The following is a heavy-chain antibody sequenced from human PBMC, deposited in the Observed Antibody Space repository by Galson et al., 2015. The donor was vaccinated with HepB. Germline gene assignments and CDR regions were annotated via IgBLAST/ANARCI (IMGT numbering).Heavy chain of an antibody. Sequence: SVKVSCKASGYTFTNYAINWVRQAPGQGLEWMGWINTNTGEPTYAQAFTGRFVFSLDTSVTPAHLQISSLKPEDTAVYYCARVTSTHNFGRSRYSFYYYGMDVWDPGTTVAVPS. CDR2: INTNTGEP. CDR1: GYTFTNYA. J-gene: IGHJ6*02. D-gene: IGHD1-20*01. V-gene: IGHV7-4-1*02. CDR3: ARVTSTHNFGRSRYSFYYYGMDV.